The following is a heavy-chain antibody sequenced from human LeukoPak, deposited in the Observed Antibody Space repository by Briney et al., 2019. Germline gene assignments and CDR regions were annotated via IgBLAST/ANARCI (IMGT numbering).Heavy chain of an antibody. J-gene: IGHJ6*03. CDR1: GFTFSSYG. CDR3: AKEGDYYYYYMDV. D-gene: IGHD1-26*01. CDR2: IRYEGSNK. V-gene: IGHV3-30*02. Sequence: GGSLRLFCAASGFTFSSYGMHWVRQAPGKGLEWVAFIRYEGSNKYYADSVKVRFTISRDNSKNTLYLQMNSMRAEDTAVYYCAKEGDYYYYYMDVWGKGTTATVSS.